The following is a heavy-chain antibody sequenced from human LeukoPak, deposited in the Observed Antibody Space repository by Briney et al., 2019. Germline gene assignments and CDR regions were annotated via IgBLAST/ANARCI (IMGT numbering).Heavy chain of an antibody. CDR3: ARDYR. D-gene: IGHD3-16*02. CDR2: IKQDGSEK. J-gene: IGHJ4*02. CDR1: GFTVTSNY. V-gene: IGHV3-7*01. Sequence: GGSLRLSCAASGFTVTSNYMTWVRQAPGKGLEWVANIKQDGSEKYYVDSVKGRFTISRDNAKNSLYLQMNSLRAEDTAVYYCARDYRWGQGTLVTVSS.